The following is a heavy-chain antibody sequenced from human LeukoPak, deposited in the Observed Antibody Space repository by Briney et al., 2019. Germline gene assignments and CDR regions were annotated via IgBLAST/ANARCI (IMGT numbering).Heavy chain of an antibody. D-gene: IGHD2-8*01. Sequence: SQTLFLTCTVSGDSISRGGYYWSWIRQLPGKGLEWIGYIDSSGNTYYNPSLKSRLSISVDTSKNQFALKLRSVTAADTAVFYCARSMVYAAYLYYGMDVWGQGTTVTVFS. V-gene: IGHV4-31*03. CDR2: IDSSGNT. CDR1: GDSISRGGYY. J-gene: IGHJ6*02. CDR3: ARSMVYAAYLYYGMDV.